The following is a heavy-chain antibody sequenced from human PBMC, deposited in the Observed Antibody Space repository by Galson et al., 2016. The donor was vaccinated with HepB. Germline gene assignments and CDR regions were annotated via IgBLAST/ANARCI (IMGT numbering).Heavy chain of an antibody. CDR3: AREGAARSRDY. V-gene: IGHV3-48*01. D-gene: IGHD6-25*01. CDR1: GFTFSSHS. Sequence: SLRLSCAASGFTFSSHSMNWVRQAPGKGLEWDSYIISGGGSVFYAESVRGRFTISRDNVKNSVYLQMNSLRAEDTAVYYCAREGAARSRDYWVQGTLVTVPA. J-gene: IGHJ4*02. CDR2: IISGGGSV.